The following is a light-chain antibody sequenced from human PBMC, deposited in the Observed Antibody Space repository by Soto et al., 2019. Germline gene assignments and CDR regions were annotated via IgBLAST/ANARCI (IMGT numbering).Light chain of an antibody. J-gene: IGKJ1*01. CDR3: QHSKSHPWP. CDR2: KAS. V-gene: IGKV1-5*03. CDR1: QSIRSW. Sequence: QMTLSPSTLPASVGARVTVSCRASQSIRSWLAWYQEKPGKAPKLLIYKASLLETGVPSRFSGSASGTEFTLTISSLQTDDFGPYYCQHSKSHPWPFGQVAKADIK.